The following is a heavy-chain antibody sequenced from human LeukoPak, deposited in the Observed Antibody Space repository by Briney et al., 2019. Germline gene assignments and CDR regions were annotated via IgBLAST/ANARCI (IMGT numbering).Heavy chain of an antibody. CDR3: ARAALPNFNLITMIVGEIDY. Sequence: PGGSLRLSCAASGFTFSSYWMHWVRQAPGKGLVWVSRINSDGSSTSYADFVKGRITISRDNSKNTLYLQMNSLRAEDTAVYYCARAALPNFNLITMIVGEIDYWGQGTLVTASS. CDR2: INSDGSST. D-gene: IGHD3-22*01. CDR1: GFTFSSYW. J-gene: IGHJ4*02. V-gene: IGHV3-74*01.